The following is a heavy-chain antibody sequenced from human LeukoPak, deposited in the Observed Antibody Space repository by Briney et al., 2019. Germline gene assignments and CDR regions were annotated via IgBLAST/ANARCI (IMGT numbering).Heavy chain of an antibody. V-gene: IGHV4-61*05. CDR2: IYYSGST. CDR3: ARHELQSRWELRPIYYYYYGMDV. Sequence: SETLSLTCTVSGGSISSSSYYWGWIRQPPGKGLEWIGYIYYSGSTNYNPSLKSRVTISVDTSKNQFSLKLSSVTAADTAVYYCARHELQSRWELRPIYYYYYGMDVWGQGTTVTVSS. CDR1: GGSISSSSYY. J-gene: IGHJ6*02. D-gene: IGHD1-26*01.